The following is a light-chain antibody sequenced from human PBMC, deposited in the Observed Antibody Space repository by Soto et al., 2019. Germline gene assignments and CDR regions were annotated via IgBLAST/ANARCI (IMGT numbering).Light chain of an antibody. CDR3: QQYNSYPVT. CDR1: QSISSW. CDR2: DAS. Sequence: DIHMTQSPSTLSASVGDRVTITCRASQSISSWLAWYQQKPGKAPKLLIYDASSLESGVPSRFSGSGSGTEFTLTISSLQPDDFATYYCQQYNSYPVTFGQGTKVDIK. J-gene: IGKJ1*01. V-gene: IGKV1-5*01.